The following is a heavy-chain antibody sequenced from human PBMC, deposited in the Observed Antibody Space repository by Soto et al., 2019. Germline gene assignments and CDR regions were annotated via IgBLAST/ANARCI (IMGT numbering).Heavy chain of an antibody. D-gene: IGHD3-22*01. V-gene: IGHV3-30*18. J-gene: IGHJ4*02. CDR3: AKDGHYDSSGYLYYFDY. Sequence: GGSLRLSCAASGFTFSSYGMHWFRQAPGKGLEWVAVISYDGSNKYYADSVKGRFTISRDNSKNTLYLQMNSLRAEDTAVYYCAKDGHYDSSGYLYYFDYWGQGTLVTVSS. CDR2: ISYDGSNK. CDR1: GFTFSSYG.